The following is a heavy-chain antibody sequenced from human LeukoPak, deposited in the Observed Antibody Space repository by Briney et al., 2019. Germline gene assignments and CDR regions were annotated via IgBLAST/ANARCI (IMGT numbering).Heavy chain of an antibody. J-gene: IGHJ6*02. V-gene: IGHV4-59*01. D-gene: IGHD1-14*01. CDR2: IYYSGST. CDR1: GGSISSYY. CDR3: ARGSGGTIPGSYYGMDV. Sequence: PSETLSLTCTVSGGSISSYYWSWIRQPPGNGLEWIGYIYYSGSTNYNPSLKSRVTISVDTSKNQFSLKLSSVTAADTAVYYCARGSGGTIPGSYYGMDVWGQGTTVTVSS.